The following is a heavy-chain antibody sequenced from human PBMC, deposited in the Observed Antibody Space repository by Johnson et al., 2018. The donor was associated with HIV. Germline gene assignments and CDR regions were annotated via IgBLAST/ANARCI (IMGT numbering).Heavy chain of an antibody. Sequence: VQLVESGGGVVRPGGFLRLSCAASGFTFDDYTMHWVRQAPGKGLEWVSLITWNGGSTYYADFVKGRFTISRDNSKNTLYLQMNSLRAEDTAVYYCARDGTRYYYDSSGSRGTFDIWGQGTMVTVSS. CDR3: ARDGTRYYYDSSGSRGTFDI. V-gene: IGHV3-43*01. J-gene: IGHJ3*02. D-gene: IGHD3-22*01. CDR1: GFTFDDYT. CDR2: ITWNGGST.